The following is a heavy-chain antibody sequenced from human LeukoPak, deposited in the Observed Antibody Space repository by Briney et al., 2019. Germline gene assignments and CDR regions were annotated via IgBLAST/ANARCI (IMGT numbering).Heavy chain of an antibody. CDR2: ISSSGSTI. V-gene: IGHV3-48*03. Sequence: GGSLRLSCAASGFTFSSYEMNWVRQAPGKGLDWVSYISSSGSTIYYADSVKGRFTISRDNAKNSLYLQMNSLRAEDTAVYYCARDRIRVVVAATDFDYWGQGTLVTVSS. J-gene: IGHJ4*02. CDR3: ARDRIRVVVAATDFDY. CDR1: GFTFSSYE. D-gene: IGHD2-15*01.